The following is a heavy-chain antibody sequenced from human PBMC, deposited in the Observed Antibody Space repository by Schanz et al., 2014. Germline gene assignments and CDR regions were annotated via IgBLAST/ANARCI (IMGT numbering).Heavy chain of an antibody. Sequence: EVQLVESGGGLVKPGGSLRLSCAASGFTFSSYSMNWVRQAPGRGLEWVSSISPSSSYIYYADSVKGRFTISRDNAKNSLYLQMNSLKTEDTAVYYCTTGGRRGYSHYFYGMDVWGQGTTVTVSS. CDR3: TTGGRRGYSHYFYGMDV. V-gene: IGHV3-21*02. CDR1: GFTFSSYS. D-gene: IGHD5-18*01. J-gene: IGHJ6*02. CDR2: ISPSSSYI.